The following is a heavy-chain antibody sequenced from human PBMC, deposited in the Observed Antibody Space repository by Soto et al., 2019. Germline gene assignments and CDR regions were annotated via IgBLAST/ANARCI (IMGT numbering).Heavy chain of an antibody. CDR3: ARARKTYFACSLSGCFDT. J-gene: IGHJ5*02. D-gene: IGHD3-9*01. V-gene: IGHV4-31*03. CDR1: GGSISSGGYY. Sequence: SETLSLTCTVSGGSISSGGYYWSWIRQHPGKGLEWIGYIYYSGSTYYNPSLKSRVTISVDTSKNQFSLKLSSVTAADTAVYYSARARKTYFACSLSGCFDTWGQGTLVAVSS. CDR2: IYYSGST.